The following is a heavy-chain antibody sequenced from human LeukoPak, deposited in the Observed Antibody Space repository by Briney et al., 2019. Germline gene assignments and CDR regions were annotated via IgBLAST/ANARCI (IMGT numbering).Heavy chain of an antibody. V-gene: IGHV3-23*01. CDR2: LNGDNT. CDR1: GFTFSSYA. Sequence: GGSLRLSCEASGFTFSSYAMSWVRQAPGKGLEWVSALNGDNTYYADSVKGRLTVSRDNSKNTLYLQMNSPTAEDTAVYYCVREATGYSFADYWGQGTLVSVSS. CDR3: VREATGYSFADY. D-gene: IGHD1-26*01. J-gene: IGHJ4*02.